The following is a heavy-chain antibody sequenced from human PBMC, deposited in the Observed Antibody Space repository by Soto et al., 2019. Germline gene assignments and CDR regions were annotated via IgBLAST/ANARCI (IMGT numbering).Heavy chain of an antibody. J-gene: IGHJ4*02. Sequence: PGGSLRLSCAASGFTLNKYNIHWVRQAPGKGLEWVAVLSYDEINKFYADSVKGRFTVFRDNSKQTVYLQMNSLGIEDTAVYYCAKDRDEFLWGTYRLENWGRGTLVTVSS. V-gene: IGHV3-30*18. CDR3: AKDRDEFLWGTYRLEN. CDR2: LSYDEINK. CDR1: GFTLNKYN. D-gene: IGHD3-16*02.